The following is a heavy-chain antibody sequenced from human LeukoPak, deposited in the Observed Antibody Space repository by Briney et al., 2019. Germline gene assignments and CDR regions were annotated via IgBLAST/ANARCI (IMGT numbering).Heavy chain of an antibody. CDR1: GGTLSSYA. Sequence: SVKVSCKASGGTLSSYAISWVRQAPGQGLEWMGGIIPIFGTANYAQKFQGRVTITADKSTSTAYMELSSLRSEDTAVYYCASAYYDILGGHFDYWGQGTLVTVSS. V-gene: IGHV1-69*06. CDR2: IIPIFGTA. CDR3: ASAYYDILGGHFDY. D-gene: IGHD3-9*01. J-gene: IGHJ4*02.